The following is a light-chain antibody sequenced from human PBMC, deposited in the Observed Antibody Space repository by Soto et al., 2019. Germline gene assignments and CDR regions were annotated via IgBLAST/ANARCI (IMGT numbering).Light chain of an antibody. CDR1: SSDVGGYNY. V-gene: IGLV2-14*01. CDR3: SSYTSSSTLNYG. CDR2: EVS. Sequence: QSVLTQPASVSGSPGQSITISCTGTSSDVGGYNYVSWYQQHPGKAPRVMIYEVSNRPAGVSNRFSGSKSGNTASLTISGLQAEDEADYYCSSYTSSSTLNYGFGTGTKVTVL. J-gene: IGLJ1*01.